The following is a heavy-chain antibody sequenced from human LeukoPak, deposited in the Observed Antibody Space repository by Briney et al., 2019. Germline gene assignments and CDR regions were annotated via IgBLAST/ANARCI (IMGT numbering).Heavy chain of an antibody. D-gene: IGHD3-10*01. CDR1: GGSISNYY. CDR3: ARRAYGSGSFNRYHFDY. J-gene: IGHJ4*02. V-gene: IGHV4-59*08. CDR2: SYYSGST. Sequence: SETLSLTCTVSGGSISNYYWSWIRQPPGKGLEWIGYSYYSGSTNYNPSLKSRVTISVDTSSNQFSLKLNSVTAADTAVYYCARRAYGSGSFNRYHFDYWGQGTLVDVSS.